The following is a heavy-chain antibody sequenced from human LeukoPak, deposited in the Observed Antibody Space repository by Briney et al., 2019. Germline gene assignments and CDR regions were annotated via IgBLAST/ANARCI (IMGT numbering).Heavy chain of an antibody. CDR1: GGSISSSSYY. Sequence: TSETLSLTCTVSGGSISSSSYYWGWIRQPPGKGLEWIGSMYYSGNTYYNPSLQSRVTISVDTSKNQFTLRVTSVTAADTAVYYCARGQRWLRWGDGANWFDPWGQGTLVTVSS. CDR3: ARGQRWLRWGDGANWFDP. CDR2: MYYSGNT. V-gene: IGHV4-39*01. D-gene: IGHD5-12*01. J-gene: IGHJ5*02.